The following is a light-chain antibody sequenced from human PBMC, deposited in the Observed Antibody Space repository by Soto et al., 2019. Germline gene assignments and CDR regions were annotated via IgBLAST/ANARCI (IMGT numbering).Light chain of an antibody. J-gene: IGKJ2*01. CDR2: GAS. V-gene: IGKV3-15*01. CDR3: QQYNNWPPYT. CDR1: QNINSN. Sequence: EIVMTLSPATLSVSPGERATLSCRASQNINSNLAWYQQKPGQAARLLIYGASTRATDIPARFSGSGSGTEFTLTISSLQSEDFALYYCQQYNNWPPYTFGQGTKLEIK.